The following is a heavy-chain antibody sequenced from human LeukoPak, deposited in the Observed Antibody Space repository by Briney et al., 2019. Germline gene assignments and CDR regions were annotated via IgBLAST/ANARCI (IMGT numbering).Heavy chain of an antibody. D-gene: IGHD3-22*01. CDR2: ISWNSGSI. Sequence: GGSLRLSCAASGFTFDDYAMHWVRQAPGKGLEWVSGISWNSGSIGYADSVKGRFTISRDNAKNSLYLQMNSLRAEDTALYYCAKGGGYYDSSGEGIHDAFDIRGQGTMVTVSS. CDR1: GFTFDDYA. J-gene: IGHJ3*02. CDR3: AKGGGYYDSSGEGIHDAFDI. V-gene: IGHV3-9*01.